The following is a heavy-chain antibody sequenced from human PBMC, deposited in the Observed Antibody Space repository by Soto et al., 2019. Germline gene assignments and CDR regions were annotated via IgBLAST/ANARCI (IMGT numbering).Heavy chain of an antibody. CDR3: AIPSGLTVTGPDY. CDR2: ITGGGGNT. V-gene: IGHV3-23*01. Sequence: GGSLRLSCAASGFTFSNYAMSWVRQAPGKGLEWVSVITGGGGNTYYADSVKGRLTISRDNSKNTLFLQMNSLRAEDTAVYYCAIPSGLTVTGPDYWGQGTLVTVSS. D-gene: IGHD6-19*01. J-gene: IGHJ4*02. CDR1: GFTFSNYA.